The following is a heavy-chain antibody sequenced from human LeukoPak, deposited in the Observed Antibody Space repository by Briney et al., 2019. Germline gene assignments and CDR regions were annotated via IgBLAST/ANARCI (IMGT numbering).Heavy chain of an antibody. J-gene: IGHJ5*02. D-gene: IGHD2-2*01. Sequence: PGVSLRLSCAASGFTFSSYTMHWVRQAPGKGLEWVAVISYDGSTEYYADSVKGRFTISRDNSENTLYVQMTSLRAEDTAVYYCARDACSSTICSAGGNWFDPWGQGTLVTVSS. CDR2: ISYDGSTE. V-gene: IGHV3-30-3*01. CDR3: ARDACSSTICSAGGNWFDP. CDR1: GFTFSSYT.